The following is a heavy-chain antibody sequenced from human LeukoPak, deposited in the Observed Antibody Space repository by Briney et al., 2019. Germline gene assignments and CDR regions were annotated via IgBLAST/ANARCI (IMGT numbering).Heavy chain of an antibody. CDR3: ARDRDYYYYYMDV. Sequence: ASVKVSXKASGGTFRSYAISWVRQAPGQGLEWIGGIIPIFGTANYAQKFQGRVTITADESTSTAYMELSSLRSEDTAVYYCARDRDYYYYYMDVWGKGTTVTVSS. CDR2: IIPIFGTA. J-gene: IGHJ6*03. CDR1: GGTFRSYA. V-gene: IGHV1-69*13.